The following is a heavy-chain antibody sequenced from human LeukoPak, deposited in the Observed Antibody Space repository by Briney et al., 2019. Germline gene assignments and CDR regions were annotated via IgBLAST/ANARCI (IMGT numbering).Heavy chain of an antibody. CDR1: GGSISSGSYY. CDR3: ARGNYYGDYSNIDY. V-gene: IGHV4-61*02. J-gene: IGHJ4*02. Sequence: SSQTLSLTCTVSGGSISSGSYYWSWIRQPAGKGLEWIGRIYTSGSTNYNPSLKSRVTISVDTSKNQFSLKLSSVTAADTAVYYCARGNYYGDYSNIDYWGQGTLVTVSS. CDR2: IYTSGST. D-gene: IGHD4-17*01.